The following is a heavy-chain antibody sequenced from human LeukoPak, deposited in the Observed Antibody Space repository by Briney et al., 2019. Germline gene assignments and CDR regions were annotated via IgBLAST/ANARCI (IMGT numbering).Heavy chain of an antibody. CDR2: INHSGST. CDR3: ARDRRYGSGSYYVVGMDV. J-gene: IGHJ6*02. CDR1: GGSFSGYY. D-gene: IGHD3-10*01. V-gene: IGHV4-34*01. Sequence: SETLSLTCAVYGGSFSGYYWSWIRQPPGKGLEWIGEINHSGSTNYNPSLKSRVTISVDTSKNQFSQKVSSVTAADRAVYYCARDRRYGSGSYYVVGMDVWGQGTTVTVSS.